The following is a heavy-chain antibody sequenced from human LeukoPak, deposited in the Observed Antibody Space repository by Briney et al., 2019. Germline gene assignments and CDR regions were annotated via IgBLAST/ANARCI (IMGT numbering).Heavy chain of an antibody. D-gene: IGHD1-7*01. CDR2: IYTSGST. CDR1: GGSISSYY. V-gene: IGHV4-4*09. Sequence: SETLSLTCAVYGGSISSYYWSWIRQPPGKGLEWIGYIYTSGSTNYNPSLKSRVTISVDTSKNQFSLKLSSVTAADTAVYYCARHINWNSITFDYWGQGTLVTVSS. J-gene: IGHJ4*02. CDR3: ARHINWNSITFDY.